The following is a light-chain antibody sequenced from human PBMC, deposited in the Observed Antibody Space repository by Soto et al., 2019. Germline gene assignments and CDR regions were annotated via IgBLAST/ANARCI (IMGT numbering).Light chain of an antibody. J-gene: IGKJ5*01. CDR3: QQYGSSPRIT. CDR2: GAS. V-gene: IGKV3-20*01. CDR1: QSVSSSF. Sequence: EIVLTQSPCTLSLSPGDRATLSCRASQSVSSSFLAWYQQKPGQPPRLLIYGASSRATGIPDRFSGSGSGTDFTLTISRLEPEDFAVYYCQQYGSSPRITFGQGTRLEIK.